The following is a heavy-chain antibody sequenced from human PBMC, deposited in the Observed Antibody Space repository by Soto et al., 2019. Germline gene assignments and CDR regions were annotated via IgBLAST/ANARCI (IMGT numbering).Heavy chain of an antibody. CDR1: GFTFSSYA. CDR2: ISSNGGST. Sequence: GGSLRLSCAASGFTFSSYAMHWVRQAPGKGLEYVSAISSNGGSTYYANSVKGRFTISRDNSKNTLYLQMGSLRAEDMAVYYCARDHHPGGDARGRLDYWGQGTLVTVSS. V-gene: IGHV3-64*01. J-gene: IGHJ4*02. D-gene: IGHD3-10*02. CDR3: ARDHHPGGDARGRLDY.